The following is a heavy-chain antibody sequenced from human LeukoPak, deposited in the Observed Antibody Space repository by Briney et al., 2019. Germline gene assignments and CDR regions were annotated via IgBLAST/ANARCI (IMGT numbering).Heavy chain of an antibody. CDR2: IYHSGST. J-gene: IGHJ4*02. D-gene: IGHD2-2*01. Sequence: PSETLSLTCTVSGYSFSSGYYWGWIRQPPGKGLEWIGSIYHSGSTYYNPSLKSRVTISVDTSKNQFSLKLSSVTAADTAVYYCASSSPTFDFWGQGTLVTVSS. CDR1: GYSFSSGYY. V-gene: IGHV4-38-2*02. CDR3: ASSSPTFDF.